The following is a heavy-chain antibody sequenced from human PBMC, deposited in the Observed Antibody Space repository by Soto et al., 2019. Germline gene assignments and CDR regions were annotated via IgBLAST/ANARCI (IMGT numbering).Heavy chain of an antibody. CDR3: ARDYPDRITGTTPWFDP. CDR2: IWYDGSNK. D-gene: IGHD1-20*01. CDR1: GFTFSSYG. V-gene: IGHV3-33*01. J-gene: IGHJ5*02. Sequence: QPGGSLRLSCAASGFTFSSYGMHWVRQAPGKGLEWVAVIWYDGSNKYYADSVKGRFTISRDNSKNTLYLQMNSLRAEDTAVYYCARDYPDRITGTTPWFDPWGQGTLVTVSS.